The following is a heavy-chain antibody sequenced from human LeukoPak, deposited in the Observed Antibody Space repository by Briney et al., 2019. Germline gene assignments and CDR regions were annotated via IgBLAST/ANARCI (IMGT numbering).Heavy chain of an antibody. CDR2: IKQDGSEK. CDR3: AAYSSGWSTKDY. J-gene: IGHJ4*02. CDR1: GFTFSSYW. Sequence: PGGSLRLSCAASGFTFSSYWMSWVRQAPGKGLEWVANIKQDGSEKYYEDSVKGRFTISRDNAKNSLYLQMNSLRAEDTAVYYCAAYSSGWSTKDYWGQGTQVTVSS. V-gene: IGHV3-7*03. D-gene: IGHD6-19*01.